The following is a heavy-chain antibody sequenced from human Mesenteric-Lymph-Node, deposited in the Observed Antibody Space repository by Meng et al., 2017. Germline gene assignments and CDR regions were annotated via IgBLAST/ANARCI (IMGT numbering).Heavy chain of an antibody. D-gene: IGHD1-14*01. CDR3: ARHHHSPTFDY. CDR1: GDSISSDIW. J-gene: IGHJ4*02. V-gene: IGHV4-4*02. Sequence: VQLQESGPGLGKPSGTLSLTCTVSGDSISSDIWWSWVRQPPGKGLEWIGEVYHRGDTNYNPSLKSRVSISVDTSKNQFSLKLSSVTAADTAVYYCARHHHSPTFDYWGQGTLVTVSS. CDR2: VYHRGDT.